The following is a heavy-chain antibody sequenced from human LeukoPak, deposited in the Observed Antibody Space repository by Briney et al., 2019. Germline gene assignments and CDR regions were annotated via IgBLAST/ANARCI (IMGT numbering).Heavy chain of an antibody. Sequence: SVKVSCKASGGTFSSYAISWVRQAPGQGLEWMGGIIPIFGTANYAQKFQGRVTITADESTSTAYMELRSLRSDDTAVYYCARGYCSSTSCYEWAYWGQGTLVTVSS. J-gene: IGHJ4*02. V-gene: IGHV1-69*13. CDR1: GGTFSSYA. D-gene: IGHD2-2*01. CDR3: ARGYCSSTSCYEWAY. CDR2: IIPIFGTA.